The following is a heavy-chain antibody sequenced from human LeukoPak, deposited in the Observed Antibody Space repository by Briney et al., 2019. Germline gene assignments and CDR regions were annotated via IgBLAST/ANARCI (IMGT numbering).Heavy chain of an antibody. J-gene: IGHJ6*02. Sequence: GGSLRLSCAASGFTFSSYSMNWVRQAPGKGLEWVSSISSSSSYIYYADSVKGRFTISRDNAKNTLYLQMNSLRAEDTAVYYCAGDGSNSFRFRYYYYAMDVWGHGTTVTVSS. CDR2: ISSSSSYI. D-gene: IGHD4-11*01. CDR3: AGDGSNSFRFRYYYYAMDV. CDR1: GFTFSSYS. V-gene: IGHV3-21*01.